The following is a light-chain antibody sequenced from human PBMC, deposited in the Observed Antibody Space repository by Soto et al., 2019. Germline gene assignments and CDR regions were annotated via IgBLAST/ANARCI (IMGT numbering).Light chain of an antibody. Sequence: EIRMPQSPTTLSVSPGERAPLSCRASQSVSSKLAWYQQKPGQAPRLLIYGASTRATGIPARFSGSGSGTEFTLTISSLQSEDFAVYYCQQYNTWPPITFGQGTRLE. J-gene: IGKJ5*01. CDR1: QSVSSK. V-gene: IGKV3-15*01. CDR2: GAS. CDR3: QQYNTWPPIT.